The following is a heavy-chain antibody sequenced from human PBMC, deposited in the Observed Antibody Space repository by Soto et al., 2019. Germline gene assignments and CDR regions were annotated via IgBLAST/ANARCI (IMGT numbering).Heavy chain of an antibody. CDR1: GGSISSGRYS. D-gene: IGHD1-7*01. CDR3: ARIIPLELYYGMDV. V-gene: IGHV4-30-2*01. CDR2: IYHSGST. J-gene: IGHJ6*04. Sequence: QLQLQESGSGLVKPSQTLSLTCAVSGGSISSGRYSWSWIRQPPGKGLEWIGYIYHSGSTYYNPSLKSRITISVDRSKNQFSRRLSSVTAADTAVYYCARIIPLELYYGMDVWGEGTTVPVTS.